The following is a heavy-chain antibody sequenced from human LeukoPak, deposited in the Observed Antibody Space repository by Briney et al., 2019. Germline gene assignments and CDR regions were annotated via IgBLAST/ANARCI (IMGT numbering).Heavy chain of an antibody. CDR2: ISYDGGNK. J-gene: IGHJ4*02. D-gene: IGHD1-26*01. CDR1: GFTFSNYA. CDR3: ARGLYSGSQRSYFDY. V-gene: IGHV3-30*04. Sequence: GGSLRLSCAASGFTFSNYAMHWVRQAPGKGLEWVAVISYDGGNKYYADSVKGRFTISRDNSKNTLFLQMNSLRGEDTAVYYCARGLYSGSQRSYFDYWGQGSLVTVSS.